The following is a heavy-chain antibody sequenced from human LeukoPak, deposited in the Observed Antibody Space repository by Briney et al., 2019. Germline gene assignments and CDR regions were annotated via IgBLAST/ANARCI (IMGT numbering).Heavy chain of an antibody. CDR2: IGSSSEYM. J-gene: IGHJ4*02. CDR1: GFTFNKYN. D-gene: IGHD6-19*01. CDR3: ARAIAVAGEDDY. Sequence: GGSLRLSCVGSGFTFNKYNMNWVRQAPGKGLEWVASIGSSSEYMYYADSVKDRFTISRDNAKNSVYLQMKRLRAEDTAIYYCARAIAVAGEDDYWGQGTLVTVSS. V-gene: IGHV3-21*01.